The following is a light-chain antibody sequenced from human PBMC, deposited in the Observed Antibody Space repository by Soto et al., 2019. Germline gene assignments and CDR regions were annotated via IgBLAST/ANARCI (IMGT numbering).Light chain of an antibody. CDR3: QQCGSSPWT. V-gene: IGKV3-20*01. J-gene: IGKJ1*01. Sequence: EIVFTQSPGTMSLSPGERATLSCRASQRVSSYYLAWYQQKPGQASRLLIYAASSRATGIPDRFSGGGSGTDFTLTISRLEPEDFAVYYCQQCGSSPWTFGQGTKVDIK. CDR2: AAS. CDR1: QRVSSYY.